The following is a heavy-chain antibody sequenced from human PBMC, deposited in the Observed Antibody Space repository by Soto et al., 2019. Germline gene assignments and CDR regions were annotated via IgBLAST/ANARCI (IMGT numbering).Heavy chain of an antibody. D-gene: IGHD6-6*01. CDR2: INPSGGST. CDR1: GYTFTSYG. V-gene: IGHV1-46*01. Sequence: ASVKVSCKASGYTFTSYGISWVRQAPGQGLEWMGIINPSGGSTSYAQKFQGRVTMTRDTSTSTVYMELSSLRSEDTAVYYCARDDHPRESSSRGVFDIWGQGTMVTVSS. J-gene: IGHJ3*02. CDR3: ARDDHPRESSSRGVFDI.